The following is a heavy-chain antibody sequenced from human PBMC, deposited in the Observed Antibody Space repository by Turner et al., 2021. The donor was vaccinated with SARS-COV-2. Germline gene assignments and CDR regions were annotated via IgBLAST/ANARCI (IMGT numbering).Heavy chain of an antibody. CDR1: GGSISSSSYY. Sequence: QLQLQESGPGLVKPSETLSLTCTVSGGSISSSSYYWGWIRQPPGKGLEWIGSIYYSGDTYYNPSLKSRVTISVDTSKNQFSLKLSSVTAADTAVYYCARILNCGGDCYYFDYWGQGTLVTVSS. CDR2: IYYSGDT. J-gene: IGHJ4*02. CDR3: ARILNCGGDCYYFDY. V-gene: IGHV4-39*01. D-gene: IGHD2-21*02.